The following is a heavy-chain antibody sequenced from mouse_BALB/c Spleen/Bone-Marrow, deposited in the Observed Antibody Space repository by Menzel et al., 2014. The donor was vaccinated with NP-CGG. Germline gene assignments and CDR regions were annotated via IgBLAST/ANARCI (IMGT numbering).Heavy chain of an antibody. CDR1: GYTFTSYL. Sequence: VKLMESGAELVKPGASVKLSCKASGYTFTSYLLYWVKQRPGQGLEWIGEINPSSGGTNFNEKFKSKATLTIDKSSSTVYMQLSSLTSEDSAVYYCTRSGPGFAYWGQGTLVTVSA. J-gene: IGHJ3*01. V-gene: IGHV1S81*02. CDR2: INPSSGGT. CDR3: TRSGPGFAY.